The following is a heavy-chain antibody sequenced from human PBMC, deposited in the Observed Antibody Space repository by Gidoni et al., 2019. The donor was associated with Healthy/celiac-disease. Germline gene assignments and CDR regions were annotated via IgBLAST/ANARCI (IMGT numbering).Heavy chain of an antibody. CDR2: IYYSGST. V-gene: IGHV4-31*03. D-gene: IGHD2-15*01. J-gene: IGHJ3*02. CDR1: GAPIRPGCYY. CDR3: ARVVGQARRMLAFDI. Sequence: QVQLQESGPGLVKPSQTLSVTCTFPGAPIRPGCYYWSWIRQHPGKGLEWIGYIYYSGSTYYNPSLKSRVTISVDTSKNQFSLKLRSVTAADTAVYYCARVVGQARRMLAFDIWGQGTMVTVSS.